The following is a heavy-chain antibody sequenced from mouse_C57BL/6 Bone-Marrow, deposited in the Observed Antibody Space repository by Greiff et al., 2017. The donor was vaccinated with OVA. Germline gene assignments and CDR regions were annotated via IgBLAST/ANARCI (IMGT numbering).Heavy chain of an antibody. CDR3: ARREGYAMDY. CDR2: IYPSDSET. J-gene: IGHJ4*01. V-gene: IGHV1-61*01. Sequence: VQLKQPGAELVRPGSSVKLSCKASGYTFTSYWMDWVKQRPGQGLEWIGNIYPSDSETHYNQKFKDKATLTVDKSSSTAYMQLSSLTSEDSAVYYCARREGYAMDYWGQGTSVTVSS. CDR1: GYTFTSYW.